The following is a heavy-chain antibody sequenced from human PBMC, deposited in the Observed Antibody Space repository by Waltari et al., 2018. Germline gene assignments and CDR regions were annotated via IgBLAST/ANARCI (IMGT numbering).Heavy chain of an antibody. V-gene: IGHV4-39*01. J-gene: IGHJ5*02. Sequence: QLQLQESGPGLVKPSETLSLTCTVSGGSITSYFWGWIRQPPGKGLGLCGGRYYSGSTHYNPSLESRVTISLDTSKKHFSLRLTTVAAADTAVYYCAAPLAAASGGWFDPWGQGTLVTVSS. CDR2: RYYSGST. CDR3: AAPLAAASGGWFDP. CDR1: GGSITSYF. D-gene: IGHD2-15*01.